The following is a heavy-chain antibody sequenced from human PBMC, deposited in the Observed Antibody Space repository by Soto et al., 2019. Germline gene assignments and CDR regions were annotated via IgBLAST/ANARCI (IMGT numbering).Heavy chain of an antibody. D-gene: IGHD3-3*01. CDR2: IYHSGST. Sequence: QVQLQESGPGLVKPSGTLALTCAVSGGSISSSNWWCWVRQPPGQGLEWIGEIYHSGSTSYNPSLKSRVPIPVDKSQNQFSLKLSSVTAADKAVYSWASAWRGYSHYFDYWGQGTLVTVSS. V-gene: IGHV4-4*02. J-gene: IGHJ4*02. CDR1: GGSISSSNW. CDR3: ASAWRGYSHYFDY.